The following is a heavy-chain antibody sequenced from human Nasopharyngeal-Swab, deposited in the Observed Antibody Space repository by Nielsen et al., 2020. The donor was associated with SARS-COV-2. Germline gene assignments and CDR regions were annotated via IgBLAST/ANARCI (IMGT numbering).Heavy chain of an antibody. V-gene: IGHV1-69*13. CDR1: GYTFTSYD. J-gene: IGHJ6*02. D-gene: IGHD2-2*01. CDR3: ASNSGCSSTSCPIDRLVYGMDV. CDR2: IIPIFGTA. Sequence: SVKVSCKASGYTFTSYDINWVRQAPGQGLEWMGGIIPIFGTANYAQKFQGRVTITADESTSTAYMELSSLRSEDTAVYYCASNSGCSSTSCPIDRLVYGMDVWGQGTTVTVSS.